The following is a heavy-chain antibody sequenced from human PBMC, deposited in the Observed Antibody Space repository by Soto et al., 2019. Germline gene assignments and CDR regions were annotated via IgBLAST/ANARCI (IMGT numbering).Heavy chain of an antibody. CDR1: GYSFTSYW. CDR3: ARTAAAGKYYSGMYV. Sequence: EVQLVQSGAEVKKPGESLKISCKGSGYSFTSYWIGWVRQMPGKGLELMGIIYPGDSDTRYSPSFQGQVTISADKSISTAYLQWSSLKASDTAMYYCARTAAAGKYYSGMYVWGQGTTVTVSS. CDR2: IYPGDSDT. J-gene: IGHJ6*02. V-gene: IGHV5-51*01. D-gene: IGHD6-13*01.